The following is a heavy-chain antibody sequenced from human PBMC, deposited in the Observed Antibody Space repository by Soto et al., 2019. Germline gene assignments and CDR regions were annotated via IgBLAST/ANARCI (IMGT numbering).Heavy chain of an antibody. CDR3: ASTPVYYDSSGYLHAFDI. J-gene: IGHJ3*02. D-gene: IGHD3-22*01. CDR1: GYSFTIYW. V-gene: IGHV5-10-1*01. CDR2: IDPSDSYT. Sequence: GESLKISWKGSGYSFTIYWISWVRQMPGKGLEWMGRIDPSDSYTNYSPSFQGHVTISANKSISTAYLQWSSLKASDTAMYYCASTPVYYDSSGYLHAFDIWGQGTMVTVSS.